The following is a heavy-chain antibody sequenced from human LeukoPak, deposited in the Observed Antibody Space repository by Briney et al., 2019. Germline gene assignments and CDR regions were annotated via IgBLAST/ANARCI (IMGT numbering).Heavy chain of an antibody. Sequence: SETLSLTCSVSIGSNSSSKWWSWVRQSPVKGLEWIGEIYLYGTTNYNPSFTTRVTMSVDRSRNQFSLNLTSVTAADTAVYYCTSSRGRLYGVDVWGQGTTVIVSS. V-gene: IGHV4-4*02. CDR3: TSSRGRLYGVDV. J-gene: IGHJ6*02. CDR2: IYLYGTT. CDR1: IGSNSSSKW. D-gene: IGHD2-15*01.